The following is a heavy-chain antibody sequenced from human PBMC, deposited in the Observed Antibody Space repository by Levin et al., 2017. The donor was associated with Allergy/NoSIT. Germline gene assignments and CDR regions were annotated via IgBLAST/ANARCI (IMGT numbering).Heavy chain of an antibody. J-gene: IGHJ4*02. CDR2: IYPADSDS. V-gene: IGHV5-51*01. Sequence: KVSCKGSGYVFATYWIGWVRQKPGKGLEWLGIIYPADSDSKYNPSFQGQVTISADKSITTAYLQWSSLMASDTAVYYCARSNYSSSGSFDYWGQGTLVTVSS. CDR3: ARSNYSSSGSFDY. D-gene: IGHD3-10*01. CDR1: GYVFATYW.